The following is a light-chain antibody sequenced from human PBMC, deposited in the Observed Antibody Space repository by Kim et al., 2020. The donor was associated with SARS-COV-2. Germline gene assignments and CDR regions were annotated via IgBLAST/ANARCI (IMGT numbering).Light chain of an antibody. Sequence: QSVTIACTGTSSDVCSYNYVSWYQQHPGKAPKLMIYEVTKRPSGVPDRSSGSKSGNTASLTVSGLPAEDEADYYCSSYAGSNNLVFGGGTQLTVL. CDR3: SSYAGSNNLV. V-gene: IGLV2-8*01. J-gene: IGLJ2*01. CDR1: SSDVCSYNY. CDR2: EVT.